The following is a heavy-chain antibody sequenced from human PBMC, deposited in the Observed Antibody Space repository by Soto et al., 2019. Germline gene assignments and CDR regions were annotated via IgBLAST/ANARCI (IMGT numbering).Heavy chain of an antibody. CDR2: IYTSGST. D-gene: IGHD7-27*01. CDR1: GGSISSYY. J-gene: IGHJ6*02. Sequence: SETLSLTCTVSGGSISSYYWSWIRQPAGKGLEWIGRIYTSGSTNYNPSLKSRVTMSVDTSKNQFSLKLSSVTAADTAVYYCVRVGTTGDYYYYGMDVWGQGTTVTVSS. CDR3: VRVGTTGDYYYYGMDV. V-gene: IGHV4-4*07.